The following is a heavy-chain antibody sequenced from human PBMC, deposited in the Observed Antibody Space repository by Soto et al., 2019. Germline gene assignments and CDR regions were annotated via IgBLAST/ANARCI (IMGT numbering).Heavy chain of an antibody. Sequence: SETLSLTCTVSGGSISSGDHYWSWIRQPPGKGLEWIGYIYYSGSTYYNPSLKSRVTISVDMSKNQFSLKLSSVTAAGTAVYSCARGLGFYDYVWGNYRLNWFDPWGQGTLVTVSS. D-gene: IGHD3-16*02. CDR2: IYYSGST. V-gene: IGHV4-30-4*01. CDR3: ARGLGFYDYVWGNYRLNWFDP. CDR1: GGSISSGDHY. J-gene: IGHJ5*02.